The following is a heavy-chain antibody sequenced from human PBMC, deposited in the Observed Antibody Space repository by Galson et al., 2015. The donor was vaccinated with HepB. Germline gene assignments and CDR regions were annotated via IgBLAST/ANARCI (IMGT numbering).Heavy chain of an antibody. CDR3: AHSSQIFTMVREFDY. CDR2: IYWDDDK. V-gene: IGHV2-5*02. Sequence: PALVKPTQTLTLTCTFSGFSLSTSGVGVGWIRQPPGKALEWLALIYWDDDKRYSPSLKSRLTITKDTSKNQVVLTMTNMDPVDTATYYCAHSSQIFTMVREFDYWGQGTLVTVSS. CDR1: GFSLSTSGVG. J-gene: IGHJ4*02. D-gene: IGHD3-10*01.